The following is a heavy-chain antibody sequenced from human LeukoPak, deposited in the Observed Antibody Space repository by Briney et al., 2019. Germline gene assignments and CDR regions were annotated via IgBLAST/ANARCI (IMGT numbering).Heavy chain of an antibody. V-gene: IGHV1-69*04. CDR1: GGTFSSYA. Sequence: ASVKVSCKASGGTFSSYAISWVRQAPGQGLEWMGRIIPILGIANYAQKFQGRVTITADESTSTAYMELSSLRSEDTAVYYCARAGYQLLYRGWFDPWGQGTLVTVSS. J-gene: IGHJ5*02. CDR2: IIPILGIA. CDR3: ARAGYQLLYRGWFDP. D-gene: IGHD2-2*02.